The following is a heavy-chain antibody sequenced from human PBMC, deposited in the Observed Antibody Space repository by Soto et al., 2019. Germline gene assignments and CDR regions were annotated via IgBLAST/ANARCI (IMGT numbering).Heavy chain of an antibody. D-gene: IGHD2-2*01. CDR3: AGEDIVVVPASKQVYYMEV. CDR2: IIPILGIA. V-gene: IGHV1-69*02. Sequence: GASGKVSCKASGGTFSSYTISWVRQAPGQGLEWMGRIIPILGIANYAQKFQGRVTITADKSTSTAYMELSSLRSEDTAVYYCAGEDIVVVPASKQVYYMEVWGKGTTVTVSS. CDR1: GGTFSSYT. J-gene: IGHJ6*03.